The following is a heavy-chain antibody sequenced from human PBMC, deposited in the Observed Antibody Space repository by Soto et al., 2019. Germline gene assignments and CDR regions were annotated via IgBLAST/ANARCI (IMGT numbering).Heavy chain of an antibody. CDR1: GGSIRSYY. CDR2: IYYSGST. V-gene: IGHV4-59*04. Sequence: SQTQSLPCTVLGGSIRSYYWRRILKPPGKGLEWIGYIYYSGSTYYTPSLKSRVTISVDTSKNQFSLKLSSVTAADTAVYYCATELGRGYYFYGMDVWGQGTTVTVSS. J-gene: IGHJ6*02. CDR3: ATELGRGYYFYGMDV. D-gene: IGHD7-27*01.